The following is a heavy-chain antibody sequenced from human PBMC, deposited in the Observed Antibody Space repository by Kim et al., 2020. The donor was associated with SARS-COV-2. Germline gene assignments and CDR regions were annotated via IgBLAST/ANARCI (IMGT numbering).Heavy chain of an antibody. V-gene: IGHV1-2*02. D-gene: IGHD3-3*01. CDR2: INPYIGDT. CDR3: ARSAHFWSGHYLDL. CDR1: GYTLTDYY. Sequence: ASVKVSCKASGYTLTDYYIHWVRQAPGQGLEWMGWINPYIGDTNYAQKFQCRVTMTRDTSISTPYVELSSLRSDDTAVYYCARSAHFWSGHYLDLWGQGTLISGSP. J-gene: IGHJ4*01.